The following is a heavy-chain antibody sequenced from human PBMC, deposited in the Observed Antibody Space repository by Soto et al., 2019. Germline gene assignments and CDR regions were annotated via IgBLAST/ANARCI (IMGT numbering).Heavy chain of an antibody. V-gene: IGHV4-59*02. Sequence: SETRCLTCSFSGGSVTRHYLTWIRQSPEKGLKWIGYMHYTGFSHYNPSLKSRLTISVDTAKNEFTLQLTAVTVSDTAVYYCATSCGNAGYTDWGEGTQVTVSS. CDR3: ATSCGNAGYTD. J-gene: IGHJ4*02. D-gene: IGHD1-1*01. CDR1: GGSVTRHY. CDR2: MHYTGFS.